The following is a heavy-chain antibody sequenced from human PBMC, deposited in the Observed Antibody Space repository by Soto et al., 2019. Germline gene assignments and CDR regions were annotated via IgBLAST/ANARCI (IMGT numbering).Heavy chain of an antibody. V-gene: IGHV1-69*10. CDR2: TIPALGKT. J-gene: IGHJ6*02. CDR3: ARGPFRPSAMDV. Sequence: SVKVSCKTSGDNCKKNVFTCVRQAPGQGLEWMGGTIPALGKTHYIEKFQGRVTITVDDATRTVYMEVRDLTSEDTAIYYCARGPFRPSAMDVWGQGTTVTVSS. D-gene: IGHD3-10*01. CDR1: GDNCKKNV.